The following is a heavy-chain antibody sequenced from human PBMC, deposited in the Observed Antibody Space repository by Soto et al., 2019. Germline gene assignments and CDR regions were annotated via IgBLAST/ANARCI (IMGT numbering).Heavy chain of an antibody. V-gene: IGHV3-30*18. J-gene: IGHJ4*02. CDR1: GFTFSSYG. CDR2: ISYDGSNK. Sequence: QVQLVESGGGVVQPGRSLRLSCAASGFTFSSYGMHWVRQAPGKGLEWVAVISYDGSNKYYADSVKGRFTISRDNSKNTLYPQMNSLRAEDTAVYYCAKDTYGDYGTGYFDYWGQGTLVTVSS. D-gene: IGHD4-17*01. CDR3: AKDTYGDYGTGYFDY.